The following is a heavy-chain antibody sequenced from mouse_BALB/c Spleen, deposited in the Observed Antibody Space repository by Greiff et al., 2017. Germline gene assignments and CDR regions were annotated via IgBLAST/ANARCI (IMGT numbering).Heavy chain of an antibody. CDR2: ISYSGST. CDR1: GYSITSDYA. CDR3: ARGYDEGYYAMDY. Sequence: DVQLQESGPGLVKPSQSLSLTCTVTGYSITSDYAWNWIRQFPGNKLEWMGYISYSGSTSYNPSLKSRISITRDTSKNQFFLQLNSVTTEDTATYYCARGYDEGYYAMDYWGQGTSVTVSS. V-gene: IGHV3-2*02. J-gene: IGHJ4*01. D-gene: IGHD2-14*01.